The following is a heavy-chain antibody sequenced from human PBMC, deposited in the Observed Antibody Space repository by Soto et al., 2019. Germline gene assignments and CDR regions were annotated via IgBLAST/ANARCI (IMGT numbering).Heavy chain of an antibody. CDR2: ISYDGSNK. CDR1: GFTFSSYG. CDR3: AKDRRVVPAASWFDP. V-gene: IGHV3-30*18. J-gene: IGHJ5*02. D-gene: IGHD2-2*01. Sequence: PGGSLRLSCAASGFTFSSYGMHWVRQAPGKGLEWVAVISYDGSNKYYADSVKGRFTISRDNSKNTLYLQMNSLRAEDTAVYYCAKDRRVVPAASWFDPWGQGTLVTVSS.